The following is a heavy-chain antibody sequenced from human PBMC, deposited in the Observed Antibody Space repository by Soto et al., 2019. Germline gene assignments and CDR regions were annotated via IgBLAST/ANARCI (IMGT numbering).Heavy chain of an antibody. Sequence: SETLSLTCAVSGGSVSKKTYYWVWIRHPPGKRLEWIGYVYYSGTTNYNPSLKSRVTISVDLSKNQFSLRLSSVTTADTALYYCARTTAVPNTLRSRYFFDYWGQGTLVTVSS. D-gene: IGHD4-17*01. V-gene: IGHV4-61*01. CDR1: GGSVSKKTYY. J-gene: IGHJ4*02. CDR3: ARTTAVPNTLRSRYFFDY. CDR2: VYYSGTT.